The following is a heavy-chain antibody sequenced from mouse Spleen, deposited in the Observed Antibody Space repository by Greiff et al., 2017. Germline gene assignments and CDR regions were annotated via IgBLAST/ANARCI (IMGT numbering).Heavy chain of an antibody. J-gene: IGHJ2*01. Sequence: QVQLQQSGAELVRPGASVTLSCKASGYTFTDYEMHWVKQTPVHGLEWIGAIDPETGGTAYNQKFKGKAILTADKSSSTAYMELRSLTSEDSAVYYCTRAKRDLDYWGQGTTLTVSS. V-gene: IGHV1-15*01. D-gene: IGHD3-3*01. CDR2: IDPETGGT. CDR1: GYTFTDYE. CDR3: TRAKRDLDY.